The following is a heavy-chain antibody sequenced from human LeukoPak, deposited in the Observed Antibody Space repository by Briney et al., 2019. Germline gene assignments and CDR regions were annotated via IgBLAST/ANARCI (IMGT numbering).Heavy chain of an antibody. V-gene: IGHV1-46*01. J-gene: IGHJ6*03. CDR3: ARSMVRGVMGNYYYYMDV. CDR1: GYTFTSYY. Sequence: ASVKVSCKASGYTFTSYYMHWVRQAPGQGLEWMGIINPSGGSTSYAQKFQGRVTMTRDTSTSTVYMELSRLRSDDTAVYYCARSMVRGVMGNYYYYMDVWGKGTTVTVSS. CDR2: INPSGGST. D-gene: IGHD3-10*01.